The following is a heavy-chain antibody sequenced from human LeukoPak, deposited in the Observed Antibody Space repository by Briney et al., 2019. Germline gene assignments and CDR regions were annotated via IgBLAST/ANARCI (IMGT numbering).Heavy chain of an antibody. J-gene: IGHJ3*02. D-gene: IGHD3-9*01. CDR1: GYTFTSYA. CDR2: INTNTGNP. Sequence: ASVKVSCKASGYTFTSYAMNWVRQAPGQGLEWMGWINTNTGNPTYAQGFTGRFVFSLDTSVSTAYLQISSLKAEDTAVYYCAREIRDILTGYYVPDDAFDIWGQGTMVTVSS. CDR3: AREIRDILTGYYVPDDAFDI. V-gene: IGHV7-4-1*02.